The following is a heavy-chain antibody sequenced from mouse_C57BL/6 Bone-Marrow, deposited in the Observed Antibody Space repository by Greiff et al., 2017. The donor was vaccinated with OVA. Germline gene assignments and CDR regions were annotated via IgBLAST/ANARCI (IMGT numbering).Heavy chain of an antibody. CDR1: GYTFTSYW. V-gene: IGHV1-55*01. J-gene: IGHJ2*01. D-gene: IGHD1-1*01. Sequence: VQLQQPGAELVKPGASVKMSCKASGYTFTSYWITWVKQRPGPGLEWIGDIYPGSGSTNYNEKFKSKATLTVDTSSSTAYMQLSSLTSEGSAVYYCANYYGSSYLYYVDYGGQGTTLTVSS. CDR2: IYPGSGST. CDR3: ANYYGSSYLYYVDY.